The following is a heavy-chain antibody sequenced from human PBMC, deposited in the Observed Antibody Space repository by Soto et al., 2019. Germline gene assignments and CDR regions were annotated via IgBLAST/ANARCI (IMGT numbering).Heavy chain of an antibody. CDR1: GYTFTSYD. J-gene: IGHJ4*02. D-gene: IGHD6-19*01. V-gene: IGHV1-8*01. CDR3: ARERSSGWYVDY. CDR2: MNPNSGNT. Sequence: QVQLVQSGAEVKKPGASVKVSCKASGYTFTSYDINWVRRATGQGLEWMGWMNPNSGNTGYAQKFQGRVTMTSNTSISTAYMELSSLRSEDTAVYYCARERSSGWYVDYWGQGTLVTVSS.